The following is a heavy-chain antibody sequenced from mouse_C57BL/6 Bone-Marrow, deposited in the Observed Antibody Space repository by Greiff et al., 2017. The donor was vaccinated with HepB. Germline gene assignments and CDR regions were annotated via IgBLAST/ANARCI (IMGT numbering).Heavy chain of an antibody. V-gene: IGHV10-1*01. CDR1: GFRFNTYA. CDR3: VRHPHY. CDR2: IRSKSNNYAT. J-gene: IGHJ2*01. Sequence: DAGGGLVQPKGSLKLSCAASGFRFNTYAMNWVRQAPGKGLEWVARIRSKSNNYATYYADSVKDRFTISRDDSESMLYLQMNNLKTEDTAMYYCVRHPHYWGQGTTLTVSS.